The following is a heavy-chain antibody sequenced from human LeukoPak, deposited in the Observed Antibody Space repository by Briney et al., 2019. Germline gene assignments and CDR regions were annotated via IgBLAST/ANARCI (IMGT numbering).Heavy chain of an antibody. Sequence: SETLSLTCTVSGGSISSSSYYWGWIRQPPGKGLEWIGSIYYSGSTYYNPSLKSRVTISVDTSKNQFSLKLSSVTAADTAVYYCAVDPEFYDFWSGYGGGYWGRGTLVTVSS. CDR3: AVDPEFYDFWSGYGGGY. CDR1: GGSISSSSYY. CDR2: IYYSGST. D-gene: IGHD3-3*01. J-gene: IGHJ4*02. V-gene: IGHV4-39*01.